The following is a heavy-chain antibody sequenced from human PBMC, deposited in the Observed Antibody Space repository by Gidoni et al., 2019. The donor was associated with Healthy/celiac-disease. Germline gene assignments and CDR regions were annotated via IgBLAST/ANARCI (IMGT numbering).Heavy chain of an antibody. CDR3: ARDQERYSGSYLFDY. CDR1: GFTFRSYA. Sequence: QVQLVESGGDQVQPGRSLRLSCASSGFTFRSYAMHWVRQAPGKGLEWVAVISYDGSNKYYADPVKGRFTISRDNSKNTLYLQMNSLRAEDTAVYYCARDQERYSGSYLFDYWGQGTLVTVSS. D-gene: IGHD1-26*01. CDR2: ISYDGSNK. J-gene: IGHJ4*02. V-gene: IGHV3-30*04.